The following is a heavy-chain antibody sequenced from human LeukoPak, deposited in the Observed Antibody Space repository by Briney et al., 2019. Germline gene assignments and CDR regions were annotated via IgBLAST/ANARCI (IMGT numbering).Heavy chain of an antibody. V-gene: IGHV3-66*01. CDR2: IYSGGST. D-gene: IGHD1-14*01. J-gene: IGHJ6*03. CDR1: GFTVSSNY. CDR3: TRKTGGSYFYGAV. Sequence: GGSLRLSFAASGFTVSSNYMSWVRQAPGKGLEWVSVIYSGGSTYYADSVKGRFTISRDNSKNTLYLQMNSLRAEDTAVYYCTRKTGGSYFYGAVGGKGPTATVPS.